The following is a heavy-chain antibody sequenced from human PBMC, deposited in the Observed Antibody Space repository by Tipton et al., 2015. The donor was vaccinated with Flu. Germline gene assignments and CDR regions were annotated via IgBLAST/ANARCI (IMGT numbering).Heavy chain of an antibody. J-gene: IGHJ4*02. CDR2: IYYSGST. Sequence: TLSLTCTVSGGSISSYYWSWIRQPPGKGLEWIGYIYYSGSTNYNPSHKSRVTISVDTSKNQFSLKLSSVTAADTAVYYCASSSYDYIWGSYRFFDYWGQGTLVTVSS. D-gene: IGHD3-16*02. CDR3: ASSSYDYIWGSYRFFDY. V-gene: IGHV4-59*01. CDR1: GGSISSYY.